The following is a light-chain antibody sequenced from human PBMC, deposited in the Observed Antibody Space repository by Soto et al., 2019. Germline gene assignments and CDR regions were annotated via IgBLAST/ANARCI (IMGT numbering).Light chain of an antibody. Sequence: QSVLTQPASVSGAPGQSITISCTGTINDFGNYNLVSWYQHYPGQAPKLMLYEGSKRPSGVSDRFSGSKFGSMASLTISGLQAEDEADYYCCSYAGTSTFVFGGGTKLTVI. J-gene: IGLJ3*02. CDR1: INDFGNYNL. V-gene: IGLV2-23*03. CDR3: CSYAGTSTFV. CDR2: EGS.